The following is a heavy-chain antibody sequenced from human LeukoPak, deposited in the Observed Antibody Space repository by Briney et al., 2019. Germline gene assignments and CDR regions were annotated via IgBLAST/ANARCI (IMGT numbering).Heavy chain of an antibody. CDR2: ISYDGTYQ. CDR1: GFSFSSYA. V-gene: IGHV3-30*04. Sequence: GGSLRLSCAASGFSFSSYAMHWVRQAPGKGLEWVALISYDGTYQYYAESVKGRFTISRDNSKNTLYLQMNSLRAEDTAVYYCARGGPSDAFDIWGQGTMVTVSS. J-gene: IGHJ3*02. CDR3: ARGGPSDAFDI.